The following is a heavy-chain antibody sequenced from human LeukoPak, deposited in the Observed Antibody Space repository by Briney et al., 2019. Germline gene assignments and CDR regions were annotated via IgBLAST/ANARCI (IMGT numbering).Heavy chain of an antibody. J-gene: IGHJ3*02. D-gene: IGHD1-26*01. CDR1: GGSISSYY. Sequence: PETLSLTCTVSGGSISSYYWTWIRQPPGKGLEWIGYIYYSGSTNYNPSLKSRVTISVDTSKNQFSLKLSPVTAADTAVYYCARVWVRWEQMIAFDIWGQGTMVTVSS. CDR2: IYYSGST. CDR3: ARVWVRWEQMIAFDI. V-gene: IGHV4-59*01.